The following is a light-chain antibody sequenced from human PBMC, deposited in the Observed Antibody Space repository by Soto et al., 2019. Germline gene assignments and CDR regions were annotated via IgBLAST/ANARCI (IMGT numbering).Light chain of an antibody. J-gene: IGKJ4*01. CDR3: QQYGSSPV. Sequence: EIVLTQSPGTLSLSPGERATLSCRASQSVSSSYLAWYQQKPGQAPRLLIYGASSRATGIPDRFSGSGSGTDFTLTISRLEPEDFAVYYCQQYGSSPVFGGGTKLEIK. V-gene: IGKV3-20*01. CDR1: QSVSSSY. CDR2: GAS.